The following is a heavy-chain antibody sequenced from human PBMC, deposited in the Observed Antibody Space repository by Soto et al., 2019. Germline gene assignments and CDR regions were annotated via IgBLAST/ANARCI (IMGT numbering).Heavy chain of an antibody. CDR2: IKQDGSEK. CDR3: ARDREGSIFGVVYTYYYGMDV. D-gene: IGHD3-3*01. Sequence: EVQLVESGGGLVQPGGSLRLSCAASGFTFSSYWMSWVHQAPGKGLEWVANIKQDGSEKYYVDSVKGRFTISRDNAKNSLYLQMNSLRAEDTAVYYCARDREGSIFGVVYTYYYGMDVWGQGTTVTVSS. CDR1: GFTFSSYW. J-gene: IGHJ6*02. V-gene: IGHV3-7*03.